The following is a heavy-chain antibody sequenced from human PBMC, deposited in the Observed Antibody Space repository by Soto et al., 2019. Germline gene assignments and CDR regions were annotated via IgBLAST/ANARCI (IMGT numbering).Heavy chain of an antibody. CDR2: ISYDGSNK. Sequence: GGSLRLSCAASGFTFSSYAMHWVRQAPGKGLEWVAVISYDGSNKYYADSVKGRFTISRDNSKNTLYLQMNSLRAEDTAVYYCAREVVGGSGWYIAKDYYYGMDVWGQGTTVTVSS. V-gene: IGHV3-30-3*01. CDR3: AREVVGGSGWYIAKDYYYGMDV. D-gene: IGHD6-19*01. CDR1: GFTFSSYA. J-gene: IGHJ6*02.